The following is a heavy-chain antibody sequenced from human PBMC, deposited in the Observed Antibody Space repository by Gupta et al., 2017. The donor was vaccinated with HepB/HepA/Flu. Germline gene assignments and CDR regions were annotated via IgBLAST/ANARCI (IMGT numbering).Heavy chain of an antibody. J-gene: IGHJ4*02. CDR3: ASQPNYYDSSGSDY. D-gene: IGHD3-22*01. V-gene: IGHV3-48*03. CDR2: ISSSGSTI. Sequence: EVQLXESGGGLVXPGGSLRLSCAASGFTFSXXXXXXVXQAPGKGLEWVSYISSSGSTIYYADSVKGRFTIPRDNAKNSLYLQMNSLRAEDTAVYYCASQPNYYDSSGSDYWGQGTLVTVSS. CDR1: GFTFSXXX.